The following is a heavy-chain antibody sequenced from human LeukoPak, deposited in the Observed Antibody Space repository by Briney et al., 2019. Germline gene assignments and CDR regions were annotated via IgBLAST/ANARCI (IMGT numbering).Heavy chain of an antibody. CDR2: IWYDGSHQ. D-gene: IGHD2/OR15-2a*01. CDR1: GLKFRNYG. J-gene: IGHJ4*02. V-gene: IGHV3-30*02. Sequence: GGSLRLSCVASGLKFRNYGVHWVRQAPGKGLEWVTFIWYDGSHQYYIDSVKGRFTVSRDNAKSTLYLQMDSLRAEDTAVYYCATDRNEGKYYDYWGQGTLVTASS. CDR3: ATDRNEGKYYDY.